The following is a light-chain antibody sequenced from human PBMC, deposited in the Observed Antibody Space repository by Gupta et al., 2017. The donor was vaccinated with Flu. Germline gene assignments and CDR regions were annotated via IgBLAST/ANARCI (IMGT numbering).Light chain of an antibody. CDR2: DVS. Sequence: QSALTQPASVSGSPGQSITISCTGTSSDVGRSDSVSWYQQYPGKAPKLLIYDVSNRPSGVSSRFSGSKSGNTASLTISGLQAEDETDYYCSSYTSISTLYVFGTGTKVTVL. V-gene: IGLV2-14*01. CDR1: SSDVGRSDS. J-gene: IGLJ1*01. CDR3: SSYTSISTLYV.